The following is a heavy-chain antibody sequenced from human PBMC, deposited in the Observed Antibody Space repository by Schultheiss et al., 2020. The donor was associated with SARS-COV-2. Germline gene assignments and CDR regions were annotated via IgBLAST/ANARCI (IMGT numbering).Heavy chain of an antibody. J-gene: IGHJ4*02. Sequence: SETLSLTCTVSGGSISSSSYYWGWIRQPPGKGLEWIGSIYYSGSTYYNPSLKSRVTISVDTSKNQFSLKLSSVTAADTAVYYCARAPHYYDSSGYELALFDYWGQGTLVTVSS. CDR2: IYYSGST. D-gene: IGHD3-22*01. V-gene: IGHV4-39*01. CDR1: GGSISSSSYY. CDR3: ARAPHYYDSSGYELALFDY.